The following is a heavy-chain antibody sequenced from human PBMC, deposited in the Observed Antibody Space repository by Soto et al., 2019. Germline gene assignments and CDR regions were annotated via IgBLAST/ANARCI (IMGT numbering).Heavy chain of an antibody. V-gene: IGHV1-69*12. CDR1: GGTFSSYA. J-gene: IGHJ6*02. CDR2: IIPIFGTA. Sequence: QVQLVQSGAEVKKPGSSVKVSCKASGGTFSSYAISWVRQAPGQGLEWMGGIIPIFGTANYAQKFQGRVTITADESKSTAYMELSSLRSEDTAVYYCARVLSTSASRRPYYYYYGMDVWGQGTTVTVSS. CDR3: ARVLSTSASRRPYYYYYGMDV. D-gene: IGHD2-2*01.